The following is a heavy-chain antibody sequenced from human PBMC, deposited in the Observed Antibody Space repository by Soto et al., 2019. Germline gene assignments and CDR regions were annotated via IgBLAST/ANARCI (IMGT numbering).Heavy chain of an antibody. CDR1: GFSLTTRGPG. D-gene: IGHD3-10*01. Sequence: QITLKESGPTLVKPTQTLTLTCTFSGFSLTTRGPGVGWIRQPPGKALEWLAVIYWDEDKRYSPSLKNRLTNTXDXFKNQVVLTLPNMDPVDTATYYCAHTDYYGSWNFGYWGQGTLVTVSS. V-gene: IGHV2-5*02. CDR3: AHTDYYGSWNFGY. J-gene: IGHJ4*02. CDR2: IYWDEDK.